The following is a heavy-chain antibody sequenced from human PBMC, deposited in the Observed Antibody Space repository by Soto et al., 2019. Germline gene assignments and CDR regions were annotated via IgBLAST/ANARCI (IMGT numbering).Heavy chain of an antibody. CDR3: ARGRKHYYYYGMDV. D-gene: IGHD1-26*01. Sequence: QVQLVQSGAEVKKPGSSVKDSCKASGGTLSSYTISWVRQAPGQGLEWMGRIIPILSIANYAQKFQGRVTITADKSTSTAYMELSSLRSDDTAEYYCARGRKHYYYYGMDVWGQGTTVTVSS. J-gene: IGHJ6*02. CDR1: GGTLSSYT. CDR2: IIPILSIA. V-gene: IGHV1-69*02.